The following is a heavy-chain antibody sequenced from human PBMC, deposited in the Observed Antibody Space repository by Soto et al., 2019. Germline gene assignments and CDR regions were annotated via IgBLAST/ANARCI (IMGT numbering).Heavy chain of an antibody. CDR2: ISSSGTTI. CDR1: GFTFSDYY. Sequence: GGSLRLSCAASGFTFSDYYMSWIRQAPGKGLEWVSYISSSGTTIYHADSVKGRFTISRDNAKNSLYLQMNSLRGDDTAEHYCARERLRTGDYWGQGTLVTVSS. J-gene: IGHJ4*02. D-gene: IGHD3-3*01. V-gene: IGHV3-11*01. CDR3: ARERLRTGDY.